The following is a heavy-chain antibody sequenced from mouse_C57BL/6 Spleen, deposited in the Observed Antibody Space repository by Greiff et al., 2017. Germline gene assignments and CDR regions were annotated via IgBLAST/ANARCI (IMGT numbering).Heavy chain of an antibody. D-gene: IGHD1-1*01. CDR1: GYTFTDYY. J-gene: IGHJ4*01. Sequence: EVQLQQSGPELVKPGASVKISCKASGYTFTDYYMNWVKQSHGKSLEWIGDINPNNGGTSYNQKFKGKATLTVDKSSSTAYMELRSLTSEDSAVXYCARRRTVVEYDAMAYWGQGTLVTVS. CDR2: INPNNGGT. V-gene: IGHV1-26*01. CDR3: ARRRTVVEYDAMAY.